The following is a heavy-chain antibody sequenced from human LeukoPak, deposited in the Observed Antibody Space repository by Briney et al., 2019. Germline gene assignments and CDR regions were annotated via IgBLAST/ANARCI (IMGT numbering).Heavy chain of an antibody. CDR2: INHSGST. CDR1: GGSFSGYY. CDR3: ARFGELLSSGDY. V-gene: IGHV4-34*01. D-gene: IGHD3-10*01. J-gene: IGHJ4*02. Sequence: SETLSLTCAVYGGSFSGYYWSWIRQPPGKGLEWIGEINHSGSTNYNPSLKSRVTISVDTSKNQFSLKLSSVTAADTAVYYCARFGELLSSGDYWGRGTLVTVFS.